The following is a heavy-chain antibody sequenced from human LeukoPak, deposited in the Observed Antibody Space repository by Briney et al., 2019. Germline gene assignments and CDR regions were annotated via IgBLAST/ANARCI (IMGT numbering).Heavy chain of an antibody. V-gene: IGHV4-59*01. J-gene: IGHJ5*02. CDR1: GGSISNYY. Sequence: SETLSLTCTISGGSISNYYWSWIRQPPGKGLEWIGYFYYSGSTNYNPSLKSRVTISVDTSKNQFSLKLSSVTAADTAVYYCARGATVTVDHDWLDPWGRGTPATVSS. D-gene: IGHD4-17*01. CDR2: FYYSGST. CDR3: ARGATVTVDHDWLDP.